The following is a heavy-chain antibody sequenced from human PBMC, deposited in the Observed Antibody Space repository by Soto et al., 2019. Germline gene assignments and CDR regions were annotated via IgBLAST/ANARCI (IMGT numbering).Heavy chain of an antibody. Sequence: GGSLRVSCAAAGFTFSSYGRSWVRQAPGKGLEWVSAISGSGGSTYYADSVKGRFTISRDNSKNTLYLQMNSLRAEDTAVYYCAKDTYYYDSSGYHPGFVWFDPWGQGTLVTVSS. V-gene: IGHV3-23*01. J-gene: IGHJ5*02. CDR2: ISGSGGST. CDR1: GFTFSSYG. D-gene: IGHD3-22*01. CDR3: AKDTYYYDSSGYHPGFVWFDP.